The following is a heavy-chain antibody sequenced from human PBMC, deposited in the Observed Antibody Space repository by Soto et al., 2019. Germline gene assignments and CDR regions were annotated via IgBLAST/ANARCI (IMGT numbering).Heavy chain of an antibody. CDR3: ARGYYYYDSSGYSGY. Sequence: PGRSLRLSCAPSGFTFSTYSMNWVSQAPEKGLEWVSYISISGSTIYYTDSVKGRLTISRDNATHSLYLQMDSLRAEDTAVYYCARGYYYYDSSGYSGYWGKGTLFTVSS. J-gene: IGHJ4*02. CDR1: GFTFSTYS. D-gene: IGHD3-22*01. V-gene: IGHV3-48*01. CDR2: ISISGSTI.